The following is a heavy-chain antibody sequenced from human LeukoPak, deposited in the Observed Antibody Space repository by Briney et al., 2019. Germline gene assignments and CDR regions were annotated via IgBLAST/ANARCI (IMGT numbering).Heavy chain of an antibody. CDR1: GGSISSYY. V-gene: IGHV4-59*01. Sequence: SETLSLTCTVSGGSISSYYWSWIRQPPGKGLEWIGYIYYSGSTNYNPSLKSRVTISVDTSKNQFSLNLSSVTAADTAVYYYTRDLRQQQLAEMNWFDPWGQGTLVTVSS. J-gene: IGHJ5*02. CDR2: IYYSGST. D-gene: IGHD6-13*01. CDR3: TRDLRQQQLAEMNWFDP.